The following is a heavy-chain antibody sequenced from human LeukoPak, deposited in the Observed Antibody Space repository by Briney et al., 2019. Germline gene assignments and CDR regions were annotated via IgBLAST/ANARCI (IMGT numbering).Heavy chain of an antibody. CDR2: INSDESSK. Sequence: RGGSLRLSCAASGFTFGSHWMHWVRQAPGNGLVWVSRINSDESSKSYADSVKGRFTIARDNAKNTLYLQMNSLRAEDTAVYYCASLITVTTGYYYYYYYMDVWGKGTTVTVSS. J-gene: IGHJ6*03. CDR3: ASLITVTTGYYYYYYYMDV. D-gene: IGHD4-17*01. CDR1: GFTFGSHW. V-gene: IGHV3-74*01.